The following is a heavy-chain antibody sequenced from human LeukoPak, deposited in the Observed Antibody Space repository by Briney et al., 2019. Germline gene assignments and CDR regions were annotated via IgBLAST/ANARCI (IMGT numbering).Heavy chain of an antibody. V-gene: IGHV1-69*05. CDR1: GGTFSSYA. CDR3: ARSVTWIQAPLDY. D-gene: IGHD5-18*01. CDR2: IIPIFGTA. Sequence: SVKVSCKASGGTFSSYAISWVRQAPGQGLEWMGGIIPIFGTANYAQKFQGRVTITTDESTSTAYMELSSLRSEDTAVYYRARSVTWIQAPLDYWGQGTLVTVSS. J-gene: IGHJ4*02.